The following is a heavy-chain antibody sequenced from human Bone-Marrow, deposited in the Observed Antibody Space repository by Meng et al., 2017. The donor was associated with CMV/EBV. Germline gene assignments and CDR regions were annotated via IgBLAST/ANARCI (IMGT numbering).Heavy chain of an antibody. CDR3: ARDRIVGATEGEFDY. CDR1: GYTFTGYD. V-gene: IGHV1-2*02. J-gene: IGHJ4*02. CDR2: INPNSGGT. D-gene: IGHD1-26*01. Sequence: ASVKVSCKASGYTFTGYDMHWVRQAPGQGLEWMGWINPNSGGTNYAQKFQGRVTMTRDTSISTAYMERSRLRSDDTAVYYCARDRIVGATEGEFDYGGERTLVAASS.